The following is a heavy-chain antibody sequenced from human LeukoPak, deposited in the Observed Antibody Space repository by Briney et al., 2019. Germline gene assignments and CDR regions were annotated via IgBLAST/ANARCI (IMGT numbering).Heavy chain of an antibody. Sequence: SETLSLTCTVSGGSISSGGYYWSWIRQHPGKGLEWIGYIYYSGSTYYNPSLKRRVTISVDTSKNQFSLKLSSVTAADTAVYYCARDNEVAARSFDYWGQGTLVTVSS. CDR2: IYYSGST. CDR3: ARDNEVAARSFDY. J-gene: IGHJ4*02. CDR1: GGSISSGGYY. D-gene: IGHD6-6*01. V-gene: IGHV4-31*03.